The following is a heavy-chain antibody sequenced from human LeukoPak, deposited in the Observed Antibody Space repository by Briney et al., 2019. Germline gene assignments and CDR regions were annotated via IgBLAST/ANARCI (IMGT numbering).Heavy chain of an antibody. V-gene: IGHV3-21*01. Sequence: GGSLRLSCAASGFTFSSYSMNWVRQAPGKGLEWVSSISSSSSYIYYADSVKGRFTISRDNAKNSLYLQMNSLRAEDTAVYYCARGSEDIVVVPAALPYYYYYYMDVWGKGTTVTVSS. CDR3: ARGSEDIVVVPAALPYYYYYYMDV. CDR1: GFTFSSYS. J-gene: IGHJ6*03. CDR2: ISSSSSYI. D-gene: IGHD2-2*01.